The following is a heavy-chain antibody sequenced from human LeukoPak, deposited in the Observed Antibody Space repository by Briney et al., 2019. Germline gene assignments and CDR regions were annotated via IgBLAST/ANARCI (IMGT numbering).Heavy chain of an antibody. D-gene: IGHD1-7*01. CDR1: RFTFSSYV. Sequence: PGGSLRLSCAASRFTFSSYVMNWVRQAPGKGLEWVSYISSSSSTIYYADSVKGRFTISRDNAKNSLYLQMNSLRAEDTAVYYCARSNWNSNSASDYWGQGTLVTVSS. CDR3: ARSNWNSNSASDY. J-gene: IGHJ4*02. V-gene: IGHV3-48*01. CDR2: ISSSSSTI.